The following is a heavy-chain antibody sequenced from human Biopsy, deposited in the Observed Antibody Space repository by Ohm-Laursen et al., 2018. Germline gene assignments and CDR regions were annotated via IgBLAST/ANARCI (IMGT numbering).Heavy chain of an antibody. V-gene: IGHV3-33*01. CDR3: ARGLSSGWYGYFDV. Sequence: SLRLSCAASGFTFGHYAMHWVRQAPGKGLEWISLIWYDGTNEDYADSVKGRFTISRDNSNNTLYLQINTLTLEDTAFYYCARGLSSGWYGYFDVWGRGTLVTVSS. J-gene: IGHJ2*01. CDR2: IWYDGTNE. CDR1: GFTFGHYA. D-gene: IGHD6-19*01.